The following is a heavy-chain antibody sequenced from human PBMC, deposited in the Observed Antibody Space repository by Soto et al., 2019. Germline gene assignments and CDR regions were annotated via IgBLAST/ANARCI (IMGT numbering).Heavy chain of an antibody. CDR2: IYPPDSDT. CDR3: ARKTGTDLIVLDY. V-gene: IGHV5-51*01. CDR1: GYPFTTYW. D-gene: IGHD1-1*01. Sequence: PGESLKISCQISGYPFTTYWIGWVRQMPGKGLEWMGKIYPPDSDTRYSPSFQGQVTMSVDKSISTAYLQWSSLKASDTPMYYCARKTGTDLIVLDYWGQGTLVTVSS. J-gene: IGHJ4*02.